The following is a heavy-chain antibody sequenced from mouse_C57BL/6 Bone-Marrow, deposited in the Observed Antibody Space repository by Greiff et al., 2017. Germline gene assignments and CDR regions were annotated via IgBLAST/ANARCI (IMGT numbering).Heavy chain of an antibody. J-gene: IGHJ2*01. CDR2: IYPGSGNT. Sequence: VQLQQSGPELVKPGASVKISCKASGYSFTSYYIHWVKQRPGQGLEWIGWIYPGSGNTKYNEKFKGKATLTADTSSSTAYMQLSSLTSEDSAVYYCASPATVVASDYYDYWGQGTTLTVSS. D-gene: IGHD1-1*01. CDR3: ASPATVVASDYYDY. V-gene: IGHV1-66*01. CDR1: GYSFTSYY.